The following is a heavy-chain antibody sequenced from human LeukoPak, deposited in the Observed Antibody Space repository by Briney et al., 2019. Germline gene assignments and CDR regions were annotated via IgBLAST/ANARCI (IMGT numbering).Heavy chain of an antibody. CDR1: GGSINNYY. Sequence: SETLSLTCSVSGGSINNYYWSWIRQPAGKGLEWIGRICTSGSTNYNPSLKSRVTMSLDTSKNQFSLKLSSVTAADTAVYYCARFPSYGYSYYMDVWGKGTTVTVSS. D-gene: IGHD5-18*01. J-gene: IGHJ6*03. CDR2: ICTSGST. V-gene: IGHV4-4*07. CDR3: ARFPSYGYSYYMDV.